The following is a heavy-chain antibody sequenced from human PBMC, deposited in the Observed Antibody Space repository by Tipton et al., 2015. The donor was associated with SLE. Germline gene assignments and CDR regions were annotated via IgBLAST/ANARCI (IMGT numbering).Heavy chain of an antibody. D-gene: IGHD3-10*01. CDR1: GYSISSAYS. CDR2: VYHSGST. J-gene: IGHJ4*01. CDR3: ARGAKERITLVRVRPYYFDY. Sequence: TLSLTCVVSGYSISSAYSWGWIRQPPGKGLEWIGTVYHSGSTHYNPSLKSRVTISVDTSKNQFSLKLTSVTAADTAVYYCARGAKERITLVRVRPYYFDYWGQGSLVTVSS. V-gene: IGHV4-38-2*01.